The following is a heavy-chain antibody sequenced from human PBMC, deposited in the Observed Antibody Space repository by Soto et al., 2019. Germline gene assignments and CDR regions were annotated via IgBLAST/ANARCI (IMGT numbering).Heavy chain of an antibody. CDR2: IKEDGSEK. D-gene: IGHD1-26*01. CDR1: GFTFSNHW. Sequence: EVQLVESGGGLVQPGGSLRLSCTASGFTFSNHWMSWVRQAPGKGLERVASIKEDGSEKYYVDSVKGRFTISRDNAKNSLYLQMNSLGAEDTAVYYCAKEYRWGQGTLVTVSS. J-gene: IGHJ4*02. CDR3: AKEYR. V-gene: IGHV3-7*01.